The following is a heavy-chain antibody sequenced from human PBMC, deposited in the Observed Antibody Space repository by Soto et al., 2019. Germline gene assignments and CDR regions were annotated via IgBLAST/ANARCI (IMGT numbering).Heavy chain of an antibody. D-gene: IGHD5-18*01. CDR2: MNAGVGNT. J-gene: IGHJ4*02. V-gene: IGHV1-3*01. CDR3: ARDTGYTFGSLNY. Sequence: HVELVQSGADVKKPGASVTISCKASGYTFTDYALHWVRQAPGQRLEWMGWMNAGVGNTLYSQKFQGRITITRVTSASTAYMELNSLKSEDTAIYYCARDTGYTFGSLNYWGPGTRVTVSS. CDR1: GYTFTDYA.